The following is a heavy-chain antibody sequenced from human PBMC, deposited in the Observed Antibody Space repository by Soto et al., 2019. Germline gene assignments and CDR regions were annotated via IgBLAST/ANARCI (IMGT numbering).Heavy chain of an antibody. Sequence: VGSLRLSCAASGFTFTDYWTHWVRQAPGKGLVWVSRINSDGSRTSYADSVTGRFTISRDNAKNTLYLQMNSLRVEDTALYYCARETYRGFYFDYWGQGTLVTVSS. CDR3: ARETYRGFYFDY. CDR1: GFTFTDYW. V-gene: IGHV3-74*01. CDR2: INSDGSRT. J-gene: IGHJ4*02. D-gene: IGHD4-4*01.